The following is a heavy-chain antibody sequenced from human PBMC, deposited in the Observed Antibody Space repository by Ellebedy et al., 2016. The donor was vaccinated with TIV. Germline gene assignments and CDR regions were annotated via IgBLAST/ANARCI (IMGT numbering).Heavy chain of an antibody. D-gene: IGHD1-7*01. V-gene: IGHV4-34*01. J-gene: IGHJ6*02. Sequence: MPSATLSLTCAVYGGPFSRYYSTRIRPPPGKGLESTGDIYHSRSTNYYPSLKSLVTISVDTSKNQFSLKLSSVTAADTAVYYCAGNREHLVRQRWELYYYYGMDVWGQGTTVTVSS. CDR1: GGPFSRYY. CDR2: IYHSRST. CDR3: AGNREHLVRQRWELYYYYGMDV.